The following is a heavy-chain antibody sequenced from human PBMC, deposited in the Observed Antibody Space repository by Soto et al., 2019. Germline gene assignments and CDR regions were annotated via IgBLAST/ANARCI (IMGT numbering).Heavy chain of an antibody. J-gene: IGHJ6*02. D-gene: IGHD6-19*01. CDR1: GLTVRSNY. V-gene: IGHV3-53*02. CDR2: IFSGGST. CDR3: AGEVGSGGWYYYYFGMDA. Sequence: EVQLVETGGGLIQPGGSLRLSCAASGLTVRSNYMSWVRQAPGKGLEWVSLIFSGGSTYYADSVKDRFTISRDNSKNMVYLQMNSLRAEDTAVYYCAGEVGSGGWYYYYFGMDAWGQGTTVTVSS.